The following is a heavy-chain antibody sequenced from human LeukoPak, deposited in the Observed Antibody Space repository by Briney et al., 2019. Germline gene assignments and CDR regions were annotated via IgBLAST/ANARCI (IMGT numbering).Heavy chain of an antibody. CDR2: IRSNSDGGTI. V-gene: IGHV3-15*07. CDR3: ATDFYDST. CDR1: GFTYSSYG. D-gene: IGHD3-22*01. J-gene: IGHJ5*02. Sequence: PGGSLRLSCAASGFTYSSYGMHWVRQAPGKGLEWVGRIRSNSDGGTIDYAAPVKGRFTLSTDDSKTTLYLQMNSLQTEDTAVYYCATDFYDSTWGQGTLVTVSS.